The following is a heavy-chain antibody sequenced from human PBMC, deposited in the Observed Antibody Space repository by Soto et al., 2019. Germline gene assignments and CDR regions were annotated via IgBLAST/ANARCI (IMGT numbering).Heavy chain of an antibody. CDR3: ARGPPIVGNTTPLDS. V-gene: IGHV4-4*02. CDR1: GGSITNSNW. CDR2: IYHAGST. D-gene: IGHD1-26*01. Sequence: QVQLQESGPRLVKPSGTLSLTCTVSGGSITNSNWWSWVRLPPAKGLGWSGDIYHAGSTKYNPSLERRVTMSVDTSNNQFALALTSVTAADTAVYFCARGPPIVGNTTPLDSWGQGTLVTVS. J-gene: IGHJ4*02.